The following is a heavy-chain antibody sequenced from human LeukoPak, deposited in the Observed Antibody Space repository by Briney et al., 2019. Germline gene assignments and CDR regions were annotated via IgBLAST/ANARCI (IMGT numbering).Heavy chain of an antibody. CDR3: ARALNSAWHNIDH. D-gene: IGHD6-19*01. Sequence: PGRSLRLSCAASGFTFSTYALHWVRQAPGKGPEWVAVTSYNGNNNYYTDSVKGRFTISRDNSKNTLYLQMNSLRVEDTAVYHCARALNSAWHNIDHWGQGTLVTVPS. V-gene: IGHV3-30*04. CDR1: GFTFSTYA. CDR2: TSYNGNNN. J-gene: IGHJ5*02.